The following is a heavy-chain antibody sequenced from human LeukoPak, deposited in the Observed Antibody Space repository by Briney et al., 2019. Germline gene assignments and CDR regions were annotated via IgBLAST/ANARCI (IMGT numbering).Heavy chain of an antibody. V-gene: IGHV1-46*01. Sequence: ASVKVSCKASGYTFTGYYMHWVRQAPGQGLEWMGIINPSGGSTNYAQKFQGRVTMTRDTSTSTVYMELSSLRSEDTAVYYCARGDDYGDFLDWFDPWGQGTLVTVSS. CDR3: ARGDDYGDFLDWFDP. J-gene: IGHJ5*02. CDR2: INPSGGST. D-gene: IGHD4-17*01. CDR1: GYTFTGYY.